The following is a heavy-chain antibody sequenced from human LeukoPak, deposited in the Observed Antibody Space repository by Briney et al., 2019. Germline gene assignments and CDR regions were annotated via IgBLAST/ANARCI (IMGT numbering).Heavy chain of an antibody. CDR2: THYSGST. CDR3: ARHPYYRGRGTFDY. D-gene: IGHD5-12*01. V-gene: IGHV4-59*08. Sequence: PSETLSLTCTVSGGSISSYYWTWIRQTPGKGLEWIGYTHYSGSTKYNPSLKSRVTISVDTSKNQFSLKLSSVTAADTAVYYCARHPYYRGRGTFDYWGQGTLVTVSS. J-gene: IGHJ4*02. CDR1: GGSISSYY.